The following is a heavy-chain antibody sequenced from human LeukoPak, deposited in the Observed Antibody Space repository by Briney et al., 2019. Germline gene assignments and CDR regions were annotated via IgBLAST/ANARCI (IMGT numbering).Heavy chain of an antibody. J-gene: IGHJ4*02. CDR1: GYTFTSYY. Sequence: ASVKVSCKASGYTFTSYYMHWVRQAPGQGLEWMGIINPSSGSTSYAQKFQGRVTMTRDTSTSTVYMELSSLRSEDTAVYYCARDGGSVDGYNLDYFDYWGQGTLVTVSS. V-gene: IGHV1-46*01. CDR2: INPSSGST. CDR3: ARDGGSVDGYNLDYFDY. D-gene: IGHD5-24*01.